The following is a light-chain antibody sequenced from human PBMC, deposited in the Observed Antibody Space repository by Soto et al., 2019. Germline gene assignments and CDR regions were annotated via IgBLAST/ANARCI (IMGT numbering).Light chain of an antibody. V-gene: IGLV2-14*01. Sequence: QAVVTQPASVSGSPGQSITISCTGTSSDVGDYNYVSWYQQHPGKAPKVMIYDVSNRPSGVSNRFSGSKSGNTASLTVSGLQAEDEADYYCSSYTSSSTLVFGPGTKLTVL. CDR1: SSDVGDYNY. CDR2: DVS. CDR3: SSYTSSSTLV. J-gene: IGLJ1*01.